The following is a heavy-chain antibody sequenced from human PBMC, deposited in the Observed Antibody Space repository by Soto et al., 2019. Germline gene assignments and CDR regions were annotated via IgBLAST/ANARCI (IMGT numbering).Heavy chain of an antibody. CDR2: IYHGGST. V-gene: IGHV4-4*02. Sequence: PSETLSLTCAVSGGSISSANWWTWVRQPPGKGLEWIGEIYHGGSTSYNPSLKSRVTLSLDKFKNHFSLNLTSVTAADTAVYYCDRLSFSYGVDVWGQGTTVTVSS. CDR3: DRLSFSYGVDV. J-gene: IGHJ6*02. D-gene: IGHD5-12*01. CDR1: GGSISSANW.